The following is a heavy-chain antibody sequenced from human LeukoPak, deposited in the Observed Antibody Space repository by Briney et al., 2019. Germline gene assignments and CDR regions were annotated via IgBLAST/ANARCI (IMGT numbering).Heavy chain of an antibody. CDR1: GFTFSSCA. Sequence: GGSLRLSCAASGFTFSSCAMHWVRQAPGKGLEYVSAISSNGGSTYYANSVKGRFTISRDNSKNTLYLQMGSLRAEDTAVYYCARDRWIVAPTKFDYWGQGSLVTVSS. D-gene: IGHD1-26*01. J-gene: IGHJ4*02. CDR3: ARDRWIVAPTKFDY. CDR2: ISSNGGST. V-gene: IGHV3-64*01.